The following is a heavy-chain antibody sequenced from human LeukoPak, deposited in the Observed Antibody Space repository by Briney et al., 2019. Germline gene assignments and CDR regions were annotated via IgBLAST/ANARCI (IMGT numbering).Heavy chain of an antibody. D-gene: IGHD3-10*01. J-gene: IGHJ5*02. CDR1: GDSISRYY. V-gene: IGHV4-4*07. CDR2: IYNGGII. CDR3: ARDSGTTGEVKFDP. Sequence: SETLSLTCTVSGDSISRYYWSWIRQPAGKGLEWIGRIYNGGIITYNPSLKGRVTMSIDTSNNQFSLRLRFVTAADTAVYYCARDSGTTGEVKFDPWGQGTLVTVSS.